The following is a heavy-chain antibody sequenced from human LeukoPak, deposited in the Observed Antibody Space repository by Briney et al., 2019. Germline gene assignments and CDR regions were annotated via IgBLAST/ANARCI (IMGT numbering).Heavy chain of an antibody. V-gene: IGHV3-74*01. J-gene: IGHJ4*02. D-gene: IGHD2-15*01. CDR3: ARSGAPTPDY. CDR2: IDSDGSST. Sequence: PGGSLRLSCAASGFTVSSNYMSWVRQAPGQGLEWGSRIDSDGSSTIYADSVKGRFTISRDNAKNTLNLQMNSLRAEDTALYYCARSGAPTPDYWGQGTLVIVSS. CDR1: GFTVSSNY.